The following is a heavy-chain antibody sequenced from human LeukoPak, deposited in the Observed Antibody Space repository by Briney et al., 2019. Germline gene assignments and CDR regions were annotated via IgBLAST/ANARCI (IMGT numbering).Heavy chain of an antibody. J-gene: IGHJ5*02. CDR2: INSGSSYR. D-gene: IGHD2-2*02. Sequence: GGSLRLSCAASGFTLSGYSMSWVRQAPGKGLEWVSSINSGSSYRYYADSVKGRFTISRDNAKSSLYLQMNSLRAEDTADYYCARVKGYQMLYGGFDPWGQGTLVTVSS. CDR1: GFTLSGYS. CDR3: ARVKGYQMLYGGFDP. V-gene: IGHV3-21*01.